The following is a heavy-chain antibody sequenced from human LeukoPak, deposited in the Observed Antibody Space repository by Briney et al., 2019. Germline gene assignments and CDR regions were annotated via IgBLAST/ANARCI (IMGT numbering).Heavy chain of an antibody. D-gene: IGHD3-10*01. CDR2: ISGSGAST. Sequence: GGSLRLSCAASGFTFSIYAMSWVRQAPGKVLDWVSTISGSGASTYYADSVKGRFTISRDNSQNTLYLQMNSLRVEDTAVYYCAKKGSPGYYYYYMDVWGKGTTVTVSS. CDR3: AKKGSPGYYYYYMDV. V-gene: IGHV3-23*01. CDR1: GFTFSIYA. J-gene: IGHJ6*03.